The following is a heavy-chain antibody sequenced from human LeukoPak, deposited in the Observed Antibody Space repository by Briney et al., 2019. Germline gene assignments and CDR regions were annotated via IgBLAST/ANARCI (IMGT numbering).Heavy chain of an antibody. CDR2: IYYSGST. J-gene: IGHJ4*02. CDR3: ARENVDSSATDY. Sequence: KSSETLSLTCTVSGGSISSYYWSWIRQPPGKGLEWIGYIYYSGSTNYNPSLKSRVTISVDTSKNQFSLKLSSVTAADTAVYYCARENVDSSATDYWGQGTLVTVSS. V-gene: IGHV4-59*01. CDR1: GGSISSYY. D-gene: IGHD6-25*01.